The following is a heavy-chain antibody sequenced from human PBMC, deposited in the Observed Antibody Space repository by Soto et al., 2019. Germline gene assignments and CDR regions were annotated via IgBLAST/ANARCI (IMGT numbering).Heavy chain of an antibody. V-gene: IGHV1-8*01. CDR2: MNPDSGNT. CDR1: GYTFISYD. J-gene: IGHJ6*02. Sequence: ASVQDSCMDSGYTFISYDINWVRQATARELEWMGWMNPDSGNTGYAQEFQIRVTMTRNTSISTAYMELRSLRSDDTAVYYCARGGYCSTASCFVYFYYGMDVWGQGTTVTVSS. CDR3: ARGGYCSTASCFVYFYYGMDV. D-gene: IGHD2-2*01.